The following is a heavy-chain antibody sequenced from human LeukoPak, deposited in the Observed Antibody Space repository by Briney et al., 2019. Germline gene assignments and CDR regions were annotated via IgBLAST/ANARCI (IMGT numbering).Heavy chain of an antibody. V-gene: IGHV4-39*07. D-gene: IGHD4-17*01. CDR1: DGSVRRSTYY. CDR2: INHSGST. CDR3: ARRAPVTTSEYFQH. J-gene: IGHJ1*01. Sequence: SETLSLTCTVSDGSVRRSTYYWSWIRQPPGKGLEWIGEINHSGSTNYNPSLKSRVTISVDTSKNQFSLKLSSVTAADTAVYYCARRAPVTTSEYFQHWGQGTLVTVSS.